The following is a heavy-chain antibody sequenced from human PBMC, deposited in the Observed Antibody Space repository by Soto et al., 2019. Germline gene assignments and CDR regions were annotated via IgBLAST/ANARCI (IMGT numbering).Heavy chain of an antibody. CDR3: AKGNLLYDFTACMDV. CDR2: IYPGDSDT. V-gene: IGHV5-51*02. Sequence: LKVCGKCSGYIFTSYLTGWVRQMPEQGMEWMGIIYPGDSDTRYSPSFQGQVTISADKSISTAYLQMNSLRAEDTALYYCAKGNLLYDFTACMDVWGQGTTVTVSS. D-gene: IGHD3-3*01. J-gene: IGHJ6*02. CDR1: GYIFTSYL.